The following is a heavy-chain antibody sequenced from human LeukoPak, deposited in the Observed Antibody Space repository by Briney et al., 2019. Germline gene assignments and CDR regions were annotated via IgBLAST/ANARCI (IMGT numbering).Heavy chain of an antibody. CDR1: GFTFSSYG. Sequence: PGRSLRLSCAASGFTFSSYGMHWVRQAPGKGLEWVAVIWYDGSNKYYADSVKGRFAISRDNSKNTLYLQMNSLRAEDTAVYYCANPSSGFDYWGQGTLVTVSS. J-gene: IGHJ4*02. D-gene: IGHD6-19*01. CDR3: ANPSSGFDY. V-gene: IGHV3-33*06. CDR2: IWYDGSNK.